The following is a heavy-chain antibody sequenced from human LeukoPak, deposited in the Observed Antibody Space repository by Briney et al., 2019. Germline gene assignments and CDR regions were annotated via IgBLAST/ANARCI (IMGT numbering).Heavy chain of an antibody. J-gene: IGHJ3*02. CDR3: AIFCGDCGGAFDI. V-gene: IGHV1-8*01. CDR2: MNPNSGNT. Sequence: GASVKVSCKASGYTFTSYDINWLRQAPGQGLEWMGWMNPNSGNTGYEQKFQGRVTLTRNTSISTAYMELSSLRSEDTAVYYCAIFCGDCGGAFDIWGQGTMVTVSS. D-gene: IGHD2-21*02. CDR1: GYTFTSYD.